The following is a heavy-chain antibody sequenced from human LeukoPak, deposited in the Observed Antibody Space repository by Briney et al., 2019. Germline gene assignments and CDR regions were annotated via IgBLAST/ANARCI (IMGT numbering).Heavy chain of an antibody. J-gene: IGHJ5*02. V-gene: IGHV3-15*07. D-gene: IGHD3-22*01. CDR1: GFPFSGYG. CDR3: ATDFYDTT. Sequence: GGSLRLSCVASGFPFSGYGMHWVRQAPGKGLEWVGRIRRNSDGGTIDYAAPVKGRFALSRDDSKNTLYLHMSSLQTEDTAVYYCATDFYDTTWGQGTLVTVSS. CDR2: IRRNSDGGTI.